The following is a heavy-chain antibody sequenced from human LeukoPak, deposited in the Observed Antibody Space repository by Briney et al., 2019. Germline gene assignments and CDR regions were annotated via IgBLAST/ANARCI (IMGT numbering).Heavy chain of an antibody. CDR3: AREVVLWFGELLPSLF. CDR1: GFTVSSYE. CDR2: ISSSGNTI. J-gene: IGHJ4*02. Sequence: GGSLRLSCAASGFTVSSYEMNWVRQAPGKGLEWVSYISSSGNTIYYADSVKGRFTISRDNAKNSLYLQMNSLRAEDTAVYYCAREVVLWFGELLPSLFWGQGALVTVSS. V-gene: IGHV3-48*03. D-gene: IGHD3-10*01.